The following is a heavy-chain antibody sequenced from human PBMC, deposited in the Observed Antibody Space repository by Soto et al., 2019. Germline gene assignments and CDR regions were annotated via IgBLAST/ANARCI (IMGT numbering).Heavy chain of an antibody. D-gene: IGHD3-10*01. J-gene: IGHJ6*03. CDR2: INPNSGGT. CDR1: GYTFTGYY. CDR3: ARGVRHGTMVRVSTYYMDV. V-gene: IGHV1-2*04. Sequence: ASVKVSCKASGYTFTGYYMHWVRQAPGQGLEWMGWINPNSGGTNYAQKFQGWVTMTRDTSISTAYMELSRLRSDDTAVYYCARGVRHGTMVRVSTYYMDVWGKGTTVTVSS.